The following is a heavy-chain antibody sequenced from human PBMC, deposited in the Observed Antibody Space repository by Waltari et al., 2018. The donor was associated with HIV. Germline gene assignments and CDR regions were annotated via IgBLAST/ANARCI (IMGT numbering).Heavy chain of an antibody. CDR2: VWYDGKNK. Sequence: QVQLVESGGGVVQPGRSLRLPGAASGFPFRSYGMHWVRQAPGKGLEWLAVVWYDGKNKYYADSVKGRFTVSRDNSKNTLFLQMNSLRVDDTAVYYCARTPYDTSGYCFDYWGQGTLVTVSS. D-gene: IGHD3-22*01. V-gene: IGHV3-33*01. CDR3: ARTPYDTSGYCFDY. J-gene: IGHJ4*02. CDR1: GFPFRSYG.